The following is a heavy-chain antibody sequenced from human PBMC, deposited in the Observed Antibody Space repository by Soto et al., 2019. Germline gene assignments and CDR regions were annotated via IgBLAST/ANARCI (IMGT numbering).Heavy chain of an antibody. J-gene: IGHJ4*02. CDR2: IYSGGST. CDR1: GFTVSSNY. D-gene: IGHD7-27*01. V-gene: IGHV3-53*04. CDR3: ASSPGWGSVYYFDY. Sequence: GGSLRLSCAASGFTVSSNYMSWVRQAPGKGLEWVSVIYSGGSTYYADSVKGRFTISRHNSKNTLYLQMNSLRAEDTAVYYCASSPGWGSVYYFDYWGQGTLVTVSS.